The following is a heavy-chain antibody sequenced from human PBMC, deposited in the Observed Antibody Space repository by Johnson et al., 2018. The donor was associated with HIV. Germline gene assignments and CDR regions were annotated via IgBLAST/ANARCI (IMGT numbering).Heavy chain of an antibody. CDR3: ARDRLMTATLFPDAFDI. V-gene: IGHV3-20*03. CDR2: INWNGGST. Sequence: VELVESGGGLVKPGASLRLSFSASVFTFDDYGMSWVRQAPGKGLEWVSGINWNGGSTGYADSVKGRFTISRDNAKNSLYLQMNSLRDEDTALYYCARDRLMTATLFPDAFDIWGQGTMVTVSS. D-gene: IGHD3-16*01. J-gene: IGHJ3*02. CDR1: VFTFDDYG.